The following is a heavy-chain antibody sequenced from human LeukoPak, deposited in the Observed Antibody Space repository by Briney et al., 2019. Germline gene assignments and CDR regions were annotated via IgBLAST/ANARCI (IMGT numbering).Heavy chain of an antibody. CDR2: INAGNGNT. D-gene: IGHD2-2*01. Sequence: ASVKGSCKASGYTFTSYSMHLGRPAPGQRLEWMGWINAGNGNTKYSQKFQGRVTITRDTSASTAYMELSSLRSEDTAVYYCAKSIVVVPAAMDIWGQGTMVTVSS. CDR3: AKSIVVVPAAMDI. J-gene: IGHJ3*02. CDR1: GYTFTSYS. V-gene: IGHV1-3*01.